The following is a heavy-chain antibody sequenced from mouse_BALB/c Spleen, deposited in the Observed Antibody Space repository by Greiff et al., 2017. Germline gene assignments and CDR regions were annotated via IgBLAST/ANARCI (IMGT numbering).Heavy chain of an antibody. CDR1: GFTFSSYG. V-gene: IGHV5-6*01. J-gene: IGHJ4*01. D-gene: IGHD2-14*01. CDR2: ISSGGSYT. CDR3: ARVYRYDAMDY. Sequence: EVKVVESGGDLVKPGGSLKLSCAASGFTFSSYGMSWVRQTPDKRLEWVATISSGGSYTYYPDSVKGRFTISRDNAKNTLYLQMSSLKSEDTAMYYCARVYRYDAMDYWGQGTSVTVSS.